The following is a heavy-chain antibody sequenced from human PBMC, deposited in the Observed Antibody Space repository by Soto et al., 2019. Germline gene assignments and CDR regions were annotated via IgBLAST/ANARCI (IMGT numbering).Heavy chain of an antibody. D-gene: IGHD3-16*01. CDR1: EGTLTDLP. V-gene: IGHV1-69*06. CDR2: IVPRFGSP. Sequence: LVRPGIGRRNPGPPLRASSKLSEGTLTDLPFTWWGQAPEQGLEWMGGIVPRFGSPNYSQKFGGRVTISADTSTSTVYMEVSSLRFDDTAVYFCARDRIQLRLGKYSFNGMDVWGQGTTITVSS. CDR3: ARDRIQLRLGKYSFNGMDV. J-gene: IGHJ6*02.